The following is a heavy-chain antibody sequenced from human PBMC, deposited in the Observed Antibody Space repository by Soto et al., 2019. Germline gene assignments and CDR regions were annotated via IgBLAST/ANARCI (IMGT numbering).Heavy chain of an antibody. J-gene: IGHJ4*02. D-gene: IGHD6-19*01. Sequence: EVQLVESGGGLVKPGGSLRLSCAASGFTFSSYSMNWVRQAPGKGLEWVSSISSSSSYIYYADSVKGRFTISRDNAKNSLYLQMNSLRAEDTAVYYCAREKSSGPEFDYWGQGTLVTVSS. CDR2: ISSSSSYI. V-gene: IGHV3-21*01. CDR1: GFTFSSYS. CDR3: AREKSSGPEFDY.